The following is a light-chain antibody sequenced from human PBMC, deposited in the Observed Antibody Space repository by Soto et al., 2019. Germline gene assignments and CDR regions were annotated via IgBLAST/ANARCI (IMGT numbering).Light chain of an antibody. CDR1: QSVSSN. CDR2: GAS. J-gene: IGKJ2*01. CDR3: RQYNNWPRT. Sequence: EIVMTQSPATLSVSPGERATLSCRASQSVSSNLAWYQQKPGQAPKLLIYGASSRACGIPARFSGSGSGTEFTLTISSLQSDDLAVYYWRQYNNWPRTFGQGTKLEIK. V-gene: IGKV3-15*01.